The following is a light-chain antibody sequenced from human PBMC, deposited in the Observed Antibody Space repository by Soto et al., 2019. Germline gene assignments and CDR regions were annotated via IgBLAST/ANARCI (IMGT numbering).Light chain of an antibody. CDR2: GAS. CDR3: QQYNNWPLT. Sequence: EIVLTRSPATLSLSPGERATLSCRASQSVSSYLAWYQQKPGQAPRLLIYGASTRATGIPARFSGSGSGTEFTLTISSLQSEDFAVYYCQQYNNWPLTFGGGTKVDIK. J-gene: IGKJ4*01. CDR1: QSVSSY. V-gene: IGKV3-15*01.